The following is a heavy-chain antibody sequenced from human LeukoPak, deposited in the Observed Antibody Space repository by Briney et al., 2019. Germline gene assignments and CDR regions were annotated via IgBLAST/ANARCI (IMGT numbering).Heavy chain of an antibody. Sequence: GGSLSLSCAASGFTFSSYAMSWVRQAPGKGLEWVSAISGSGGNTYYADSVKGRFTISRDNSKNTLYLQMNSLRAEDTAVYYCAKTTYYYGSVDYWGQGTLVTVSS. CDR2: ISGSGGNT. D-gene: IGHD3-10*01. J-gene: IGHJ4*02. CDR3: AKTTYYYGSVDY. V-gene: IGHV3-23*01. CDR1: GFTFSSYA.